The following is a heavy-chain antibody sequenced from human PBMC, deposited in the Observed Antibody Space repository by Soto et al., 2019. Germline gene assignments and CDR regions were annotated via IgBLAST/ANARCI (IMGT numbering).Heavy chain of an antibody. CDR1: GYTFTSYG. D-gene: IGHD5-12*01. CDR2: ISAYNGNT. Sequence: GASVKVYCKASGYTFTSYGISWVRQAPGQGLEWMGWISAYNGNTNYAQKLQGRVTMTTDTSTSTAYMELRSLRSDDTAVYYCASPSGYRRGYYYYGMDVWGQGTTVTVSS. CDR3: ASPSGYRRGYYYYGMDV. J-gene: IGHJ6*02. V-gene: IGHV1-18*04.